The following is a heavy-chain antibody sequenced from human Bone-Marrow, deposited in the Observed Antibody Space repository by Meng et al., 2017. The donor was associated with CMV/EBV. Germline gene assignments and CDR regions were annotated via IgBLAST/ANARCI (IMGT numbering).Heavy chain of an antibody. V-gene: IGHV5-51*01. D-gene: IGHD2-21*01. CDR1: GYSFTSYW. J-gene: IGHJ4*02. CDR3: ARGGGATSFDK. CDR2: VYPDDSDI. Sequence: GGSLRLSCKGSGYSFTSYWIGWVRQMPGKGLEWMGLVYPDDSDIRYSPSFRGQVIISADKSISTAYLQWSSLKASDTAIYYCARGGGATSFDKWGQGTLVTVS.